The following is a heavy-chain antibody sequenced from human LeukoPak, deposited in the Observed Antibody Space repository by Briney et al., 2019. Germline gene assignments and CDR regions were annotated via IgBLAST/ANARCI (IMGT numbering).Heavy chain of an antibody. CDR3: AKEHYDFWYYMDV. D-gene: IGHD3-3*01. CDR2: IRYDGSNK. CDR1: GFTFSSYG. Sequence: GGSLRPSCAASGFTFSSYGMHWVRQAPGKGLEWVAFIRYDGSNKYYADSVKGRFTISRDNSKNTLYLQMNSLRAEDTAVYYCAKEHYDFWYYMDVWGKGTTVTVSS. V-gene: IGHV3-30*02. J-gene: IGHJ6*03.